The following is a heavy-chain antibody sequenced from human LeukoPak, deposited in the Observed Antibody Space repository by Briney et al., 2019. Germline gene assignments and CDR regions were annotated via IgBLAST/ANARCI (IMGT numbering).Heavy chain of an antibody. CDR1: GFTFSSYS. Sequence: GGSLRLSCAASGFTFSSYSMNWVRQAPGKGLEWVSYISSSSSTIYYADSVKGRFTISRDNAKNSLYLQMNSLRAEDTAVYYCARNKYSGYVGGFDYWGQGTLVTVSS. CDR2: ISSSSSTI. CDR3: ARNKYSGYVGGFDY. D-gene: IGHD5-12*01. J-gene: IGHJ4*02. V-gene: IGHV3-48*01.